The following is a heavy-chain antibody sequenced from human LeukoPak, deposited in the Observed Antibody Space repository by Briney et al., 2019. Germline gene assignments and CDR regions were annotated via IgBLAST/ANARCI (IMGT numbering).Heavy chain of an antibody. D-gene: IGHD3-10*01. CDR3: AKDLLGFGDRGGGDDY. CDR1: GFTFSSYG. Sequence: LAGGSLRLSCAASGFTFSSYGMHWVRQAPGKGVEWVAVISYDGSNKYYADSVKGRFTISRDNSKNTLYLEMNSLRAEDTAVYYCAKDLLGFGDRGGGDDYWGQGTLVTVSS. V-gene: IGHV3-30*18. CDR2: ISYDGSNK. J-gene: IGHJ4*02.